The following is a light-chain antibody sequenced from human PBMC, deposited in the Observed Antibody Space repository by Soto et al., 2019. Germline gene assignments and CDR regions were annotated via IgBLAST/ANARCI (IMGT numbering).Light chain of an antibody. V-gene: IGKV3-15*01. J-gene: IGKJ1*01. CDR2: DAS. CDR1: QSVSNK. Sequence: EIVMTQSPATLSVSPGERATLSCRASQSVSNKLAWYQHKPGQAPRLLIDDASTRATGSPARFSGSGSGTKFTLTISSLQSEDFAAYYCQHYNGWPRTFGQGTKVDIK. CDR3: QHYNGWPRT.